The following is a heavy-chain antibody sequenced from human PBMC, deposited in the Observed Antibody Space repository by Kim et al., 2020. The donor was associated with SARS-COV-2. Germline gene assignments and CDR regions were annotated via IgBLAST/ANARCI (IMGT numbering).Heavy chain of an antibody. Sequence: SETLSLTCTVSGGSISSYYWSWIRQPPGKGLEWIGYIYYSGSTNYNPSLKSRVTISVDTSKNQFSLKLSSVTAADTAVYYCARGEVWQELVLSLWGQGT. CDR1: GGSISSYY. J-gene: IGHJ4*02. CDR2: IYYSGST. D-gene: IGHD6-13*01. CDR3: ARGEVWQELVLSL. V-gene: IGHV4-59*01.